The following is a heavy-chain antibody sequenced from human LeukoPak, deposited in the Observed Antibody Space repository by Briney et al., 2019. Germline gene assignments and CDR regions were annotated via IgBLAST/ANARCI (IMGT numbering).Heavy chain of an antibody. Sequence: PGGSLRLSCAASGFTFSSYSMNWVRQAPGKGLEWVSSISSSSSYIYYADSVKGRFTISRDNAKHSLYLQMNSLRADDTAVHYCAHAAYNWNPGSAWGQGTLVTVSS. V-gene: IGHV3-21*01. CDR1: GFTFSSYS. J-gene: IGHJ5*02. CDR3: AHAAYNWNPGSA. CDR2: ISSSSSYI. D-gene: IGHD1-20*01.